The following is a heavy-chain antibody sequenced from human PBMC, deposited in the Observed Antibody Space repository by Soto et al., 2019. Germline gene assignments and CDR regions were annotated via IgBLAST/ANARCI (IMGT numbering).Heavy chain of an antibody. D-gene: IGHD6-13*01. Sequence: PSETLSLTCTVSGVSLSSYYWTWIRQPPGKGLEWIGYIYHSGSTYYNPSLKSRVTISVDRSKNQFSLKLSSVTAADTAVYYCARAGAAAAPFDYWGQGTLVTVSS. CDR3: ARAGAAAAPFDY. CDR2: IYHSGST. CDR1: GVSLSSYY. V-gene: IGHV4-59*12. J-gene: IGHJ4*02.